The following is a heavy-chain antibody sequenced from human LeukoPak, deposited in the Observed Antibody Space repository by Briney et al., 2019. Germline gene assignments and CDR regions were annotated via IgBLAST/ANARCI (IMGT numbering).Heavy chain of an antibody. CDR3: ARSGLAVAGTKGNFDY. CDR1: GYTFTSYY. Sequence: GASVKVSCKASGYTFTSYYMHWVRQAPGQGLEWMGIINPSGGSTSYAQKFQGRVTMTRDTSTSTVYMELSSLRSEDTAVYYCARSGLAVAGTKGNFDYWGQGTLVTVSS. CDR2: INPSGGST. D-gene: IGHD6-19*01. J-gene: IGHJ4*02. V-gene: IGHV1-46*01.